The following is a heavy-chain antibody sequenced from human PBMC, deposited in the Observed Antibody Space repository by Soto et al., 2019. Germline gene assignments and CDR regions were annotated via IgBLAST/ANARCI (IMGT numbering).Heavy chain of an antibody. CDR3: AKDAEYHIVVVQAAPSYYGMDD. V-gene: IGHV3-23*01. CDR2: NSGSGGRT. Sequence: GGSLRLSCAAFGFTLSSYSMGWVRQGPGKGLGWVSANSGSGGRTYYADSVKGRFPISRDNSKNTLYLQMNSLRAEDTAVYYCAKDAEYHIVVVQAAPSYYGMDDWGQGTTVTVSS. CDR1: GFTLSSYS. D-gene: IGHD2-2*01. J-gene: IGHJ6*02.